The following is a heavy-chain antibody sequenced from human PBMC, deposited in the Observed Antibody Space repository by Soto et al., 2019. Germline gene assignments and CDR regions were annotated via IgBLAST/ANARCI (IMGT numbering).Heavy chain of an antibody. CDR2: IYHSGST. CDR3: ARGQTTVATFDY. Sequence: LSLTCAVSGCSISSGGYSWSWIRQPPGKGLEWIGYIYHSGSTYYNPSLKSRVTISVDRSKNQLSLKLTSVTAADTAVYYCARGQTTVATFDYWGQGTLVTVSS. J-gene: IGHJ4*02. CDR1: GCSISSGGYS. D-gene: IGHD4-17*01. V-gene: IGHV4-30-2*01.